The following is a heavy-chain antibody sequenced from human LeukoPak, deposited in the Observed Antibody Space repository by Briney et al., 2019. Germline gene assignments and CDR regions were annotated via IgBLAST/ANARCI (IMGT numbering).Heavy chain of an antibody. CDR1: GFTFSNAW. Sequence: GGSLRLSCAASGFTFSNAWMSWVRQAPGKGLEWVGRIKSKTDGGTTDYAAPVKGRFTISRDDSKNTLYLHMNSLKTEDTAVYYCTTDLTDYGDYAYGMDVWGKGTTVTVSS. CDR3: TTDLTDYGDYAYGMDV. J-gene: IGHJ6*04. D-gene: IGHD4-17*01. V-gene: IGHV3-15*01. CDR2: IKSKTDGGTT.